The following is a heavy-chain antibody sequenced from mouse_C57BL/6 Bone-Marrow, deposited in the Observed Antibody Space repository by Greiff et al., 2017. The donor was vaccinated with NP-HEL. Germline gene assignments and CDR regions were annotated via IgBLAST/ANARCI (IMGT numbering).Heavy chain of an antibody. CDR3: ARDKKLGRPYWYFDV. V-gene: IGHV1-55*01. D-gene: IGHD4-1*01. CDR2: IYPGSGST. CDR1: GYTFTSYW. J-gene: IGHJ1*03. Sequence: QVQLQQPGAELVKPGASVKMSCKASGYTFTSYWITWVKQRPGQGLEWIGDIYPGSGSTNYNEKFKSKATLTVDTSSSTAYMQLSSLTSEDSAVYYCARDKKLGRPYWYFDVWGTGTTVTVSS.